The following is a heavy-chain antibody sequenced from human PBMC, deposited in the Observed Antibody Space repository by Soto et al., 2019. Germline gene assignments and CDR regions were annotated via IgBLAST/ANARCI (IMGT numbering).Heavy chain of an antibody. V-gene: IGHV3-23*01. CDR2: ISGSGGST. D-gene: IGHD6-19*01. CDR3: GKGGRLEATDY. CDR1: GFTFSSYA. J-gene: IGHJ4*02. Sequence: EVQLLESGGGLVQAGGSLRLSCAASGFTFSSYAMSWVRQAPGKGLAWVSAISGSGGSTYYADYVKGRFTISRDNSKNTLYLQMNSLRVEDTAVFYCGKGGRLEATDYWGQGTLVTVSS.